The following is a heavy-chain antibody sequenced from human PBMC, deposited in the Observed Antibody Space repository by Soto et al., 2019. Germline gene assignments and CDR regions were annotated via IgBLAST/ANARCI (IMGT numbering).Heavy chain of an antibody. D-gene: IGHD5-12*01. CDR2: IKQDGSEK. CDR1: GFTFSSYW. CDR3: ARGGGYNYVDYFDY. V-gene: IGHV3-7*03. Sequence: TGGSLRLSCAASGFTFSSYWMSWVRQAPGKGLEWVANIKQDGSEKYYVDSVKGRFTISRDNAKNSLYLQMNSLRAEDTAVYYCARGGGYNYVDYFDYWGQGTLVTVSS. J-gene: IGHJ4*02.